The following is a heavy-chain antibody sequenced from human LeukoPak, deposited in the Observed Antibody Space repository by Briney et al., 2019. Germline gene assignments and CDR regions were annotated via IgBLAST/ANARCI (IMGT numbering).Heavy chain of an antibody. CDR3: ARDLSHGGYYCSSTSCYSSGLPNWFDP. V-gene: IGHV4-31*03. D-gene: IGHD2-2*02. CDR1: GGSISSGGYY. J-gene: IGHJ5*02. Sequence: SETLSLTCTVSGGSISSGGYYWSWIRQHPGKGLEWIGYIYYSGSTYYNPSLKSRVTISVDTSKNQFSLKLSSVTAADTAVYYCARDLSHGGYYCSSTSCYSSGLPNWFDPWGQGTLVTVSS. CDR2: IYYSGST.